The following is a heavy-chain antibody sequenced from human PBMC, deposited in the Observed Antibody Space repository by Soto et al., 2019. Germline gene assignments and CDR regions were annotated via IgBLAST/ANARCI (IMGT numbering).Heavy chain of an antibody. J-gene: IGHJ4*02. CDR1: GGTFGRYA. V-gene: IGHV1-69*01. CDR2: IIPVSGAA. D-gene: IGHD2-2*01. Sequence: QVQLVQSGAEVKKPGSSVKVSCKASGGTFGRYAFSWVRQAPGQELEWMGGIIPVSGAAHYAQKFQGRVTITADESTSTAYMELSSLSSQDTAVYYCATALGCRSTSCTLDYWGQGTRVIVSS. CDR3: ATALGCRSTSCTLDY.